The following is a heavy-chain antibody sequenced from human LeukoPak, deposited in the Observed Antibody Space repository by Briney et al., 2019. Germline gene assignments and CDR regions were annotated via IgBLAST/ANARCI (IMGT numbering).Heavy chain of an antibody. Sequence: VGSLRLSCAASGFTFSTSPMSWVRQAPGKGLEWVSTISGSGGGTYSADSVKGRFTISRDNSKNTLYLQMNSLRADDTAIYYCAKLEEQWLLDFWGQGTLVTVSS. V-gene: IGHV3-23*01. CDR1: GFTFSTSP. J-gene: IGHJ4*02. CDR2: ISGSGGGT. CDR3: AKLEEQWLLDF. D-gene: IGHD6-19*01.